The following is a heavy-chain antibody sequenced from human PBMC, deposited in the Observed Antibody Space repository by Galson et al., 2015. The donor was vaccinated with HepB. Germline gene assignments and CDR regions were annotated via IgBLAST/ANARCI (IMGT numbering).Heavy chain of an antibody. CDR2: ISYDGSNK. J-gene: IGHJ6*02. V-gene: IGHV3-30-3*01. CDR1: GLTFTNYA. D-gene: IGHD3-22*01. Sequence: SLRLSCAASGLTFTNYAMHWVRQAPGKGLEWVAFISYDGSNKDYADSVKGRFTISRDNSKNTLYVQMNSLRAEDTAVYYCVRRKNHGYEGLDVWGQGTTVTVSS. CDR3: VRRKNHGYEGLDV.